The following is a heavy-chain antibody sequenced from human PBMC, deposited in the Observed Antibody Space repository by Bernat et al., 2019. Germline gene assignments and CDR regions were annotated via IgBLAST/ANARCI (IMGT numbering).Heavy chain of an antibody. Sequence: DVQLVESGGGLVQPGRSLRLSCTPSGFIFGDYAMSWFRQAPGKGLEWVGFIRNKAYGGTTNYAGSVKGRFTISRDDSKSIAYLRMNRLKTEDTAVYYCTRDEYGSGSVAFDYGGQGTLVTVSS. V-gene: IGHV3-49*03. D-gene: IGHD3-10*01. J-gene: IGHJ4*02. CDR3: TRDEYGSGSVAFDY. CDR1: GFIFGDYA. CDR2: IRNKAYGGTT.